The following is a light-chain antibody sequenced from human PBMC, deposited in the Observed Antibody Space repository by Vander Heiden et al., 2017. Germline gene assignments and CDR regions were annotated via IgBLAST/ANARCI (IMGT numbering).Light chain of an antibody. CDR2: LGS. V-gene: IGKV2-28*01. Sequence: DIVMTQFPLSLPVTPGESASIPCRSTERLLHSNGFNYLDWYVQKPGQSPHLLIYLGSNRASGVPDRFSGSGSGKDFTLRISRVEAEDVGVYYCIQGLQTPLTFGGGTKVEIQ. CDR3: IQGLQTPLT. CDR1: ERLLHSNGFNY. J-gene: IGKJ4*01.